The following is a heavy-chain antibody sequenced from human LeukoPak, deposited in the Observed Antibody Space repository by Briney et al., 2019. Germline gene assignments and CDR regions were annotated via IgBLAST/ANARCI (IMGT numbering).Heavy chain of an antibody. V-gene: IGHV3-74*01. D-gene: IGHD3-3*01. CDR2: INSDGSST. J-gene: IGHJ4*02. CDR3: ARGGIFGVVITLFDY. Sequence: QAGGSLRLSCAASGFTVSSNYMSWVRQAPGKGLVWVSRINSDGSSTSYADSVKGRFTISRDNAKNTLYLQMNSLRAEDTAVYYCARGGIFGVVITLFDYWGQGTLVTVSS. CDR1: GFTVSSNY.